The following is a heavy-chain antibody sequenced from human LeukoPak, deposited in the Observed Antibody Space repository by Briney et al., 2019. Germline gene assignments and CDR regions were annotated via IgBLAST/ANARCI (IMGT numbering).Heavy chain of an antibody. CDR2: MSAYNGNT. CDR1: GYIFRNFFSRYG. CDR3: ARGSSSPGYYYYGMDV. V-gene: IGHV1-18*01. Sequence: GASVKVSCKASGYIFRNFFSRYGITWVRHAAGQGLEWTGWMSAYNGNTNYAQKLQGRVTMTTDTSTSTASMELRSLRSDDTAVYYCARGSSSPGYYYYGMDVWGQGTTVTVSS. D-gene: IGHD6-6*01. J-gene: IGHJ6*02.